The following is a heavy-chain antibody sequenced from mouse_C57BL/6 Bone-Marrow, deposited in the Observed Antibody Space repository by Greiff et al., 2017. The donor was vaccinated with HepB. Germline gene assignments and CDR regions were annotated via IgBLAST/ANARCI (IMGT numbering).Heavy chain of an antibody. J-gene: IGHJ2*01. CDR2: IDPENGDT. CDR3: TIQGCDY. D-gene: IGHD3-3*01. V-gene: IGHV14-4*01. Sequence: VQLQQSGAELVRPGASVKLSCTASGFNIKDDYMHWVKQRPEQGLEWIGWIDPENGDTEYASKFQGKATITADTSSNTAYLQLSSLTSEDTAVYYCTIQGCDYWGQGTTLSVSS. CDR1: GFNIKDDY.